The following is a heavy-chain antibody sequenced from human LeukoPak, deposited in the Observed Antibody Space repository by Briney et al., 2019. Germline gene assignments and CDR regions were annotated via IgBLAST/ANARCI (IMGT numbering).Heavy chain of an antibody. CDR3: AKVKVAYDF. J-gene: IGHJ2*01. Sequence: GGSLRLSCAASGFTFSNYRMDWVRQAPGKGLEWVAFISYDGTQKYFADSVKGRFTISRDNSKNEMYLQMNKLRPEDTAVYYCAKVKVAYDFWGRGTLVMVSS. V-gene: IGHV3-30*18. CDR2: ISYDGTQK. CDR1: GFTFSNYR.